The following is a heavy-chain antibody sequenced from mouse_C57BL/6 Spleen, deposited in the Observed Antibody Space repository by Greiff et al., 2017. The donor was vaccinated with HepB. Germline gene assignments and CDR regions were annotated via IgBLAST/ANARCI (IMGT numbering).Heavy chain of an antibody. J-gene: IGHJ3*01. CDR1: GYTFTSYG. CDR2: IYPRSGNT. V-gene: IGHV1-81*01. Sequence: QVHVKQSGAELARPGASVKLSCKASGYTFTSYGISWVKQRTGQGLEWIGEIYPRSGNTYYNEKFKGKATLTADKSSSTAYMELRSLTSEDSAVYFCAREETGRFAYWGQGTLVTVSA. D-gene: IGHD4-1*01. CDR3: AREETGRFAY.